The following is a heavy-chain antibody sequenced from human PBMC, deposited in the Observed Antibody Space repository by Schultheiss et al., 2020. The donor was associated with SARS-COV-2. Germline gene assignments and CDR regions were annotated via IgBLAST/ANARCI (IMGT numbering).Heavy chain of an antibody. CDR3: AKNNGDYVGYFDF. Sequence: GGSLRLSCAASGFTFSSYAMHWVRQAPGKGLEWVAVISYDGSNKYYADSVKGRFTLSRDNSKNTQYLQMNSLRAEDTAVYYCAKNNGDYVGYFDFWGQGTLVTVSS. D-gene: IGHD4-17*01. CDR2: ISYDGSNK. J-gene: IGHJ4*02. V-gene: IGHV3-30-3*02. CDR1: GFTFSSYA.